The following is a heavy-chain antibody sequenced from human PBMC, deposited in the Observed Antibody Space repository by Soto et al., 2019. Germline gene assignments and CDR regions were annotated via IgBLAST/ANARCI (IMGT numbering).Heavy chain of an antibody. Sequence: QPGGSLRLSCAASGFTFSSYAMHWVRQAPGKGLDWVAVISNDGRNKYYANSVKGRFTISRDNSKNTLYLQMNSLRPEDTAVYYCARGYAYTSSWYAGSFDIWGQGTMVTVSS. V-gene: IGHV3-30*04. CDR2: ISNDGRNK. J-gene: IGHJ3*02. CDR1: GFTFSSYA. D-gene: IGHD6-13*01. CDR3: ARGYAYTSSWYAGSFDI.